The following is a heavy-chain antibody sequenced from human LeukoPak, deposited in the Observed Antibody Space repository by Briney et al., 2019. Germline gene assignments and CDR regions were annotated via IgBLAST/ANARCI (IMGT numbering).Heavy chain of an antibody. Sequence: GGSLRLSCAASGFTFSSYSMNWVRQAPGKGLEWVSSISSSSSYIYYADSVKGRFTISRDNTKNSLYLQMNSLRAEDTAVYYCARANARILPQPVHMDVWGKGTTVTVSS. J-gene: IGHJ6*03. CDR3: ARANARILPQPVHMDV. CDR1: GFTFSSYS. D-gene: IGHD2-15*01. V-gene: IGHV3-21*01. CDR2: ISSSSSYI.